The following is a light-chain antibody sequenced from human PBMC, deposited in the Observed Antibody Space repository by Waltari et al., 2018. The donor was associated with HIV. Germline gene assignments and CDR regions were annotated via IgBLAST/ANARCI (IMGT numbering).Light chain of an antibody. V-gene: IGLV1-40*01. CDR3: ASYTHSSTLV. CDR2: DVT. J-gene: IGLJ3*02. CDR1: SSNLGAGYD. Sequence: QSVLTQPPSVSGAPGQRVTISCTGNSSNLGAGYDVHWYQQYPGTVPKVIISDVTNRPSGVSSRFSGSKSGNTASLTISGLQGEDEADYYCASYTHSSTLVFGGGTKLTVL.